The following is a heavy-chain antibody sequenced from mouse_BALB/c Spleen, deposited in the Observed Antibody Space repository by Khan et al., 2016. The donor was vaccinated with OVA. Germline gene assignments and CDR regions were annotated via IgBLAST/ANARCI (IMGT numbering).Heavy chain of an antibody. D-gene: IGHD1-1*02. J-gene: IGHJ4*01. CDR1: GFTFSDYY. V-gene: IGHV5-12*02. CDR3: ASHEGFWYDIYYGMDY. Sequence: EVELVESGGGLVQPGGSLKLSCATSGFTFSDYYMYWVRQTPEKRLEWVAKISNGGGSTYYSDTVKGRFTISRDNAKNTLYLQMSRLKSEDTAMYYCASHEGFWYDIYYGMDYWGQGTSVTVAS. CDR2: ISNGGGST.